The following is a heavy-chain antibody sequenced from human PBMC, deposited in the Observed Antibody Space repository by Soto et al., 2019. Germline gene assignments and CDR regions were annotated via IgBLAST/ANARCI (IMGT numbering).Heavy chain of an antibody. CDR1: GGSISSYY. V-gene: IGHV4-59*01. J-gene: IGHJ6*03. CDR2: IYYSGST. CDR3: ARVGVSSYYYYYMDV. Sequence: SDTLSLTYTVSGGSISSYYWRWIRQPPGKGLEWIGYIYYSGSTNYNPSLKSRVTISVDTSKNQLSLKLSSVTAADTAVYYCARVGVSSYYYYYMDVWGKGTTVTVSS.